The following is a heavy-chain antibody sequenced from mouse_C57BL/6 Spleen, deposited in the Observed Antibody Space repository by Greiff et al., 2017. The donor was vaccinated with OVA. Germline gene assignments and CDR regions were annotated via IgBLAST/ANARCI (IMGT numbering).Heavy chain of an antibody. Sequence: QVQLQQPGAELVKPGASVKMSCKASGYTFTSYWITWVKQRPGQGLEWIGDIYPGSGSTNYNEKFKSKATLTVDTSSSTAYMQLSSLTSEDSAVYYCARGITTVVVPFDYWGQGTTLTVSS. J-gene: IGHJ2*01. D-gene: IGHD1-1*01. CDR2: IYPGSGST. CDR1: GYTFTSYW. V-gene: IGHV1-55*01. CDR3: ARGITTVVVPFDY.